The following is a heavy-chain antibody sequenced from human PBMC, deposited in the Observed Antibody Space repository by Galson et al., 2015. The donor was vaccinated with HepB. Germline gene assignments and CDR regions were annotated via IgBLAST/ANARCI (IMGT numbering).Heavy chain of an antibody. Sequence: SLRLSCAASGFTFSNHAMHWVRQAPGKGLEWVAVISYDGSGENYADSVKGRFTVSRDNSKNTFSLQMNALSAEDTALYYCARQVRILEWLFLGHYMDVWGKGTTVIVSS. J-gene: IGHJ6*03. CDR2: ISYDGSGE. D-gene: IGHD3-3*01. CDR3: ARQVRILEWLFLGHYMDV. V-gene: IGHV3-30*04. CDR1: GFTFSNHA.